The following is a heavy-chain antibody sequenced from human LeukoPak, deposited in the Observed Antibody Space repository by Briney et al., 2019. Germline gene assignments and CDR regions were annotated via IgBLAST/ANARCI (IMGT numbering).Heavy chain of an antibody. D-gene: IGHD3-3*01. CDR2: ISGSGGST. Sequence: GGSLRLSCAASGFTFSSYAMSWVRQAPGKRLEWVSAISGSGGSTYYADSVKGRFTISRDNSKNTLYLQMNSPRAEDTAVYYCAKGSGDFWSGYYAYWGQGTLVTVSS. V-gene: IGHV3-23*01. CDR1: GFTFSSYA. J-gene: IGHJ4*02. CDR3: AKGSGDFWSGYYAY.